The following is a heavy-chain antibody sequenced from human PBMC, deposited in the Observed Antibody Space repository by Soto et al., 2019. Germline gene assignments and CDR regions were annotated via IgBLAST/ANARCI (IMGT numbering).Heavy chain of an antibody. D-gene: IGHD2-8*01. J-gene: IGHJ6*02. V-gene: IGHV1-18*01. CDR1: GYTFSRYG. Sequence: SVKVSCKASGYTFSRYGISWVRQAPGQGLEWMGWISGYNGDTNYAQNLQGRVTMTLDTSTSTTYMELRSLTSDDTAVYFCAKNGHPPYYYYGMDVWGQGTTVTVSS. CDR3: AKNGHPPYYYYGMDV. CDR2: ISGYNGDT.